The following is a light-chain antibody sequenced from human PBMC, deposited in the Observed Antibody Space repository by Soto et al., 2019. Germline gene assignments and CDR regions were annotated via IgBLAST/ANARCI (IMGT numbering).Light chain of an antibody. CDR3: QQYGSSPLT. J-gene: IGKJ5*01. V-gene: IGKV3-20*01. Sequence: EIVLTQSPGTLSLSPGERATLSCRASQSVSSSYLAWYQQKPGQAPRLLIYGASSRATGIPDRFSGSGSGTEFTLTISRLEPEDFAVYYCQQYGSSPLTFGQGTLPEIK. CDR1: QSVSSSY. CDR2: GAS.